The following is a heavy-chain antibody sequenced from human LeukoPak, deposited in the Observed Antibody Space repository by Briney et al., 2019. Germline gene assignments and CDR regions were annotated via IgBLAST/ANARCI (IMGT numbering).Heavy chain of an antibody. Sequence: PSETLSLTCTVSGDSISSSRFYWAWIRQPPGKGLEWIGSILYTGRTFYNPSLKSRVTISVDTSKNQFSLRLGSVTASDTAGYYRARRDVGATIDYWGQGTLVTVSS. CDR2: ILYTGRT. CDR3: ARRDVGATIDY. D-gene: IGHD1-26*01. V-gene: IGHV4-39*01. CDR1: GDSISSSRFY. J-gene: IGHJ4*02.